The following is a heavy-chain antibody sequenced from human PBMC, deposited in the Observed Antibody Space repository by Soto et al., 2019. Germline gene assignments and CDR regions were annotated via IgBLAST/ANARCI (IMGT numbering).Heavy chain of an antibody. CDR1: GFAFTGDP. Sequence: GGSLRLSCAASGFAFTGDPMSWVRQAPEKGLEWVAGISDGGDLTYNVDSVKGRFTISRDNSRNTLYLQMNSLRAEDTAVYYCARRVSGSSRAFDIWGQGTMVTVSS. D-gene: IGHD6-19*01. V-gene: IGHV3-23*01. CDR3: ARRVSGSSRAFDI. J-gene: IGHJ3*02. CDR2: ISDGGDLT.